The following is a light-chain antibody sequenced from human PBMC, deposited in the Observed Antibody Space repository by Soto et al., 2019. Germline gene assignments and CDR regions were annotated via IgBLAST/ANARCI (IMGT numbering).Light chain of an antibody. CDR1: QGISSY. J-gene: IGKJ2*01. CDR2: AAS. V-gene: IGKV1-8*01. CDR3: QQYYSYPPT. Sequence: AIRMTQSPSSFSASTGDRVTITCRASQGISSYLAWYQQKPGKAPKLLIYAASTLQSGVPSRYSGSGSVTDFTLTISCLQSEDFATYYCQQYYSYPPTFVQGTKLEIK.